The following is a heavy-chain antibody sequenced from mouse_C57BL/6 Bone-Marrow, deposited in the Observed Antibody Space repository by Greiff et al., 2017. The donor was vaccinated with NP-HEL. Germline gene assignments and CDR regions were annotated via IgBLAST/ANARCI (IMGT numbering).Heavy chain of an antibody. CDR3: ASYSNSFAY. V-gene: IGHV1-64*01. D-gene: IGHD2-5*01. CDR1: GSPFTSYW. J-gene: IGHJ3*01. Sequence: QVQLQQPGAELVKPGASVKLSCKASGSPFTSYWMHWVKQRPGQGLEWIGMIHPNSGSTNYNEKFKSNATLTVAKSSSTAYMQLSSLTSEDSAVYYCASYSNSFAYWGQGTLVTVSA. CDR2: IHPNSGST.